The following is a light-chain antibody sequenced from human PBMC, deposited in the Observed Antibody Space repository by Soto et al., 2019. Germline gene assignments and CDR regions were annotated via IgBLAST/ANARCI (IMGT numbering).Light chain of an antibody. J-gene: IGKJ1*01. V-gene: IGKV2-28*01. CDR1: QSLLHSNGYNY. CDR2: LGS. Sequence: DIVVTQSPLTLPVTPGETASISCRSSQSLLHSNGYNYLDWYLQKPGQSPQLLIYLGSNRASGVPDRFSGSGSGTDFILKISRVEAEDVGVYYCVQALQSPPWTFGQGTKVEIK. CDR3: VQALQSPPWT.